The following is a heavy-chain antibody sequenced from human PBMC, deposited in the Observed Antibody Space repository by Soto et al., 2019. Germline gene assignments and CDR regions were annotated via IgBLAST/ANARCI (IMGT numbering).Heavy chain of an antibody. V-gene: IGHV4-39*01. CDR2: IYYSGST. Sequence: SETLSLTCTVSGGSISSSSYYWGWIRQPPGKGLEWIGSIYYSGSTYYNPSLESRVTISVDTSKNQFSLKLSSVTAADTAVYYCARLAYYDFWSGLGRKNPNHDYWGQGTLVTVSS. CDR1: GGSISSSSYY. D-gene: IGHD3-3*01. J-gene: IGHJ4*02. CDR3: ARLAYYDFWSGLGRKNPNHDY.